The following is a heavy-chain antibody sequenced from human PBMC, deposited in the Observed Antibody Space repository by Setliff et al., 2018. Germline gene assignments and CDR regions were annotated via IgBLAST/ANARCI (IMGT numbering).Heavy chain of an antibody. J-gene: IGHJ5*02. D-gene: IGHD3-3*01. Sequence: VASVKVSCKAPGYTFTSYYMHWVRQAPGQGLEWMGIINPSGGSTSYAQKFQGRVTMTRDTSTSTVYMELSSLRSEDTAVYYCARDARGFWSGYSSHEGFDPWGQGTLVTVSS. CDR2: INPSGGST. CDR1: GYTFTSYY. V-gene: IGHV1-46*01. CDR3: ARDARGFWSGYSSHEGFDP.